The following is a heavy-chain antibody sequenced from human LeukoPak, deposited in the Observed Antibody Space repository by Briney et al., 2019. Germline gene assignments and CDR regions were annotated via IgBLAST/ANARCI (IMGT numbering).Heavy chain of an antibody. CDR3: ARGGPAGVATNDY. CDR1: GFTFSIYY. CDR2: IESDGGRT. D-gene: IGHD5-24*01. J-gene: IGHJ4*02. V-gene: IGHV3-74*01. Sequence: GGSLRLSCAASGFTFSIYYMHWVRQAPGKGLVWVSHIESDGGRTTYTDSVKGRFIISRDNAKNTLYLQMNSLRAEDTAVYYCARGGPAGVATNDYWGQGTLVTVSS.